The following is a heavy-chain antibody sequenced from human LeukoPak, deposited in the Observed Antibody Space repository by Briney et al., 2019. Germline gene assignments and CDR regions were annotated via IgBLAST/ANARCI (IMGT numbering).Heavy chain of an antibody. Sequence: GGSLRLSCAASGFTFSTDSMNWVRQAPGEGLEWVSSISGSSIYIYYADSVKGRFTISRDNAKNSLYLQMNSLRAEDTAVYYCARDPPSYDSSGYYYAYWGQGTLVTVSS. CDR2: ISGSSIYI. V-gene: IGHV3-21*01. J-gene: IGHJ4*02. CDR3: ARDPPSYDSSGYYYAY. D-gene: IGHD3-22*01. CDR1: GFTFSTDS.